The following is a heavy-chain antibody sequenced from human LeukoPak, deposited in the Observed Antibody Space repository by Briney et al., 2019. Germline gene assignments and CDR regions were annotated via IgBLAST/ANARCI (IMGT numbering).Heavy chain of an antibody. D-gene: IGHD6-13*01. CDR1: GGSISSSSYY. CDR3: ARALTYSSSSVSAFDI. Sequence: SETLSLTCTVSGGSISSSSYYWGWIRQPPGKGLEWIGSIYYSGSTYYNPSLKSRVTISVDTSKNQFSLKLSSVTAADTAVYYCARALTYSSSSVSAFDIWGQGTMVTVSS. CDR2: IYYSGST. J-gene: IGHJ3*02. V-gene: IGHV4-39*01.